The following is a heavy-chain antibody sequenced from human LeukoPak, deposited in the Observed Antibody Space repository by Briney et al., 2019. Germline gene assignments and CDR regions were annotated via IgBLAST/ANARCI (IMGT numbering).Heavy chain of an antibody. D-gene: IGHD3-10*01. Sequence: GGSLRLSCAASGFTFDDYAMHWVRQAPGKGLEWVSGISWNSGSIGYADSVKGRFTISRDNAKNSLYLQMNSLRAEGTAVYYCAKDLGILWFGELFPNWFDPWGQGTLVTVSS. CDR3: AKDLGILWFGELFPNWFDP. CDR2: ISWNSGSI. J-gene: IGHJ5*02. V-gene: IGHV3-9*01. CDR1: GFTFDDYA.